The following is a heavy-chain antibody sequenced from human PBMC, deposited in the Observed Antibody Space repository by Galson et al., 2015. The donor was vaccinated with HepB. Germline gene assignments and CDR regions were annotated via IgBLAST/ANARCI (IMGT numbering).Heavy chain of an antibody. Sequence: PALVKPTQTLTLTCTFSGFSLSTSGMCVSWIRQPPGKALEWLVRIDWDDDKYYSTSLKTRLTISKDTSKNQVVLTMTNMDPVDTATYYCARMAAIMVRGVSVLAFDIWGQGTMVTVSS. CDR3: ARMAAIMVRGVSVLAFDI. CDR2: IDWDDDK. D-gene: IGHD3-10*01. CDR1: GFSLSTSGMC. V-gene: IGHV2-70*11. J-gene: IGHJ3*02.